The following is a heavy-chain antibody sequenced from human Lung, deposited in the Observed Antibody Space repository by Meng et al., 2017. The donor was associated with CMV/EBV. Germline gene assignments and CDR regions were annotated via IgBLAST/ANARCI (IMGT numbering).Heavy chain of an antibody. CDR2: ISYDGNNY. J-gene: IGHJ4*02. CDR1: FIFRNYA. CDR3: SRGGPGMRFVEWFSFDF. D-gene: IGHD3-3*01. V-gene: IGHV3-30-3*01. Sequence: FIFRNYAMNWVRQARGRGMGWLAVISYDGNNYYYADSGKGRFTISRDNSKNTVFLQMNSLRGEDTAVYYCSRGGPGMRFVEWFSFDFWGQGALVTVSS.